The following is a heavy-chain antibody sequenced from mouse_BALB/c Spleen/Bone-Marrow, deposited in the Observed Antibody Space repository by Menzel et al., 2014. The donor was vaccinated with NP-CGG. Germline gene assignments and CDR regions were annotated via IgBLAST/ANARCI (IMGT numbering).Heavy chain of an antibody. CDR3: AVYYYGRSSFAY. D-gene: IGHD1-1*01. CDR1: DFNIKDAY. Sequence: VQLKESGAELVKPGASVKLSCTASDFNIKDAYMHWVKQRPEQGLEWIGRIDPANVNTKYDTKFQGKVTITADTSSNTAYLLLSSLTSEDTAVYYCAVYYYGRSSFAYWGQGTLVTVSA. J-gene: IGHJ3*01. CDR2: IDPANVNT. V-gene: IGHV14-3*02.